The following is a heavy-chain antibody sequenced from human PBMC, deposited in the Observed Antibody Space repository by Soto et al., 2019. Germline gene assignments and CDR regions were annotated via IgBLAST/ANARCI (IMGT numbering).Heavy chain of an antibody. V-gene: IGHV1-69*06. CDR3: ARGPPELPMLEDYYYYGMDV. CDR2: IIPIFGTA. CDR1: GGTFSSYA. J-gene: IGHJ6*02. D-gene: IGHD2-8*01. Sequence: SVKVSCKASGGTFSSYAISWVRQAPGQGLEWMGGIIPIFGTANYAQKFQGRVTITADKSTSTAYMELSSLRSEDTAVYYCARGPPELPMLEDYYYYGMDVWGQGTTVTVSS.